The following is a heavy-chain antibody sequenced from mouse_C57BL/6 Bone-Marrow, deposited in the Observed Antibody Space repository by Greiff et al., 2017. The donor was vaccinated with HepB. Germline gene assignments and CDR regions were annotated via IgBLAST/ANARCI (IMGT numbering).Heavy chain of an antibody. Sequence: VKLQESGAELVQPGASVKLSCTASGYTFSSSWMNWVKQRPGKGLEWIGRIYPGDGDTTYNGKFKGKATLTADKSSSTAYMQLSSLAAKDSAVYVCAKGYYSNYGVAYWGKGTLVTVSA. CDR3: AKGYYSNYGVAY. V-gene: IGHV1-82*01. CDR2: IYPGDGDT. CDR1: GYTFSSSW. J-gene: IGHJ3*01. D-gene: IGHD2-5*01.